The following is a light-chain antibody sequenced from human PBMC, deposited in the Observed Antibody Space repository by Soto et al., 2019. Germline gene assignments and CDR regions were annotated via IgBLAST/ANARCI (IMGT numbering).Light chain of an antibody. CDR2: EVS. CDR1: NSDVGGYNY. CDR3: CSYAGSSTFV. V-gene: IGLV2-14*01. J-gene: IGLJ1*01. Sequence: QSVLTQPASVSGSPGQSITISCTGTNSDVGGYNYVSWYQQHPGKAPEPMIYEVSHRPSGVSNRFSGSKSDNTASLTISGLQAEDEADYYCCSYAGSSTFVFGTGTKVTVL.